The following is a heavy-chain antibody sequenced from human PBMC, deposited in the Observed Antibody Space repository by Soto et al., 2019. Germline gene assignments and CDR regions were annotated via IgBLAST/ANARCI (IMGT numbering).Heavy chain of an antibody. Sequence: GGSLRLSCAASGFTFSSYDMHWVRQATGKGLEWVSAIGTAGDTYYPGSVKGRFTISRENAKNSLYLQMNSLRAEDTAVYYCARGAFYRELSGGASDYWGQGTLVTVSS. D-gene: IGHD2-8*02. CDR1: GFTFSSYD. J-gene: IGHJ4*02. V-gene: IGHV3-13*01. CDR2: IGTAGDT. CDR3: ARGAFYRELSGGASDY.